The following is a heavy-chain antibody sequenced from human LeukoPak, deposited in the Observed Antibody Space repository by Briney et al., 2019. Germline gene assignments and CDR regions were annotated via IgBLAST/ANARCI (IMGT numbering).Heavy chain of an antibody. V-gene: IGHV3-33*01. CDR1: GIPLSSFG. Sequence: GGSLSLFCAAPGIPLSSFGMQWLREAPGKALEWVATIWYDGSNKYHADSVKGRFTISRDNAKNTLYLQMNSLRAEDTAVYYCSRDRSTSCDYWGQGTLVTVSS. CDR3: SRDRSTSCDY. J-gene: IGHJ4*02. CDR2: IWYDGSNK. D-gene: IGHD6-13*01.